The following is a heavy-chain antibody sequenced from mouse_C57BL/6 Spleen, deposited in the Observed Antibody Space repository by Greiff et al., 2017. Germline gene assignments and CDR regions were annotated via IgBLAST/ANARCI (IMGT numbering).Heavy chain of an antibody. Sequence: EVQLQQSGPVLVKPGASVKMSCKASGYTFTDYYMNWVKQSHGKSLEWIGVINPYNGGTSYNQKFKGKATLTVDKSSSTAYMELNSLTSEDSAVXYCARENYGGLFDYWGQGTTLTVSS. CDR1: GYTFTDYY. CDR2: INPYNGGT. J-gene: IGHJ2*01. CDR3: ARENYGGLFDY. V-gene: IGHV1-19*01. D-gene: IGHD1-1*02.